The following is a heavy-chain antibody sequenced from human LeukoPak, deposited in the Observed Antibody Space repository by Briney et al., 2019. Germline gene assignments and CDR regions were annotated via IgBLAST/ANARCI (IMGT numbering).Heavy chain of an antibody. CDR3: ARDPIGLDYFDY. CDR2: ISYDGSNK. CDR1: GFTFSNYA. Sequence: GRSLRLSCAASGFTFSNYAIHWVRQAPGKGLEWVAVISYDGSNKYYADSVKGRFTISRDNSKNTLYLQMNSLRAEDTAVYYCARDPIGLDYFDYWGQGTLVTVSS. D-gene: IGHD2-21*01. V-gene: IGHV3-30-3*01. J-gene: IGHJ4*02.